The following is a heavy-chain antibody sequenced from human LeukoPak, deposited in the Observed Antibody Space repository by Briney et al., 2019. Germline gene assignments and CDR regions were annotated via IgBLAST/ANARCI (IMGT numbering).Heavy chain of an antibody. CDR1: GFTFSSYA. CDR3: AKDLLAATIDYYFDY. Sequence: AGSLRLSCAASGFTFSSYAMSWVRQAPGKGLEWVSVISGSGGRTYYADSVKGRFTISRDNSKNTLYVQMNSLRAEDTAVYYCAKDLLAATIDYYFDYWGQGTLVTVSA. D-gene: IGHD5-12*01. CDR2: ISGSGGRT. J-gene: IGHJ4*02. V-gene: IGHV3-23*01.